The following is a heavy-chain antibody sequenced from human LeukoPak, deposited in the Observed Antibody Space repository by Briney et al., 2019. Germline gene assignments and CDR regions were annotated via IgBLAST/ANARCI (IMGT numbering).Heavy chain of an antibody. CDR3: AIPTGCGSYCFGH. CDR2: IVPSNGYT. D-gene: IGHD1-26*01. J-gene: IGHJ4*02. V-gene: IGHV1-18*01. Sequence: GASVKVSCKASGYSFTSYGISWVRQAPGQGLEWMGWIVPSNGYTTYAQKFQGRVTMTTDTSTSTAYMELRSLRSDDTAVCHCAIPTGCGSYCFGHWGQGTLVTVSS. CDR1: GYSFTSYG.